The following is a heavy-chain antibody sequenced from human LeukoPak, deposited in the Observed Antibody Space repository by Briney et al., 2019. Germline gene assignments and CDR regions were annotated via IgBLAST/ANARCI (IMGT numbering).Heavy chain of an antibody. J-gene: IGHJ4*02. CDR1: GFTFSDYY. D-gene: IGHD3-22*01. CDR2: ISSSGSTI. Sequence: PGGSLRLSCAASGFTFSDYYMSWIRQAPGKGLEWVSYISSSGSTIYYADSVKGRFTISRDNAKNSLYLQMNSLRAEDTAVYYCARSQLGDSSGYYYAAGVDYWGQGTLVTVSS. CDR3: ARSQLGDSSGYYYAAGVDY. V-gene: IGHV3-11*01.